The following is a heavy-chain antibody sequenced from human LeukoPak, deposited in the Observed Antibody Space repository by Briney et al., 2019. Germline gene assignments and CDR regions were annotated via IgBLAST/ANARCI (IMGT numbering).Heavy chain of an antibody. CDR2: INHSGST. V-gene: IGHV4-34*01. J-gene: IGHJ4*02. CDR1: GESFSAYY. CDR3: ARVKDSGSYSWNFDY. Sequence: SETLSLTCAVYGESFSAYYWSWIRQPPGKGLEWIGEINHSGSTNYNPSLKSRVTISVDTSKNQFSLKLSSVTAADTAVYYCARVKDSGSYSWNFDYWGQGTQVIVSS. D-gene: IGHD1-26*01.